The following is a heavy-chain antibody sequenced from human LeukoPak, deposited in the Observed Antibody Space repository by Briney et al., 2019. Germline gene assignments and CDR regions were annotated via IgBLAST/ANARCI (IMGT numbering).Heavy chain of an antibody. CDR3: AREKYNWNDDLNYFDY. CDR1: GFTFSSYW. Sequence: GGSLRLSCAASGFTFSSYWMGWVRQAPGKGLEWVANIKQDGSEKYYVDSVKGRFTISRDNAKNSLYLQMNSLRAEDTAVYYCAREKYNWNDDLNYFDYWGQGTLVTVSS. V-gene: IGHV3-7*01. CDR2: IKQDGSEK. J-gene: IGHJ4*02. D-gene: IGHD1-1*01.